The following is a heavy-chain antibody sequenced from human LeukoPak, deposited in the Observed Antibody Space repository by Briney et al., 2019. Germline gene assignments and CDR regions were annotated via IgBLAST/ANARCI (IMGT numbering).Heavy chain of an antibody. CDR2: ISGSGGTA. Sequence: GGSLRLSCAASGFTFSIYAMSWVRQAPGKGLGWVSAISGSGGTAYYADSVKGRFTISRDNSKSTLYLQMNSLRAEDTAVYYCANGPMVRGVIDFDYWGQGTLVTVSS. CDR1: GFTFSIYA. J-gene: IGHJ4*02. V-gene: IGHV3-23*01. D-gene: IGHD3-10*01. CDR3: ANGPMVRGVIDFDY.